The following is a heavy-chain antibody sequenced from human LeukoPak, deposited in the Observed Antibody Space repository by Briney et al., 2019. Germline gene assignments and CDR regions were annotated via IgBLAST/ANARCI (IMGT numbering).Heavy chain of an antibody. J-gene: IGHJ5*02. V-gene: IGHV4-34*01. Sequence: SETLSLTCAVYGGSFSGYYWSWIRQPPGEGLEWIGEINHSGSTNYNPSLKSRVTISVDTSKNQFSLKLSSVTAADTAAYYCARGQPWFDPWGQGTLVTVSS. CDR1: GGSFSGYY. CDR3: ARGQPWFDP. D-gene: IGHD2-2*01. CDR2: INHSGST.